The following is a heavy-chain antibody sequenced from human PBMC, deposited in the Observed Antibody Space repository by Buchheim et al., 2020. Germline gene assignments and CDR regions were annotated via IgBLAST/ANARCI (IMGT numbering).Heavy chain of an antibody. CDR3: ARDSGSWYFHYYGMDV. V-gene: IGHV3-66*02. CDR1: GFTVSSNY. CDR2: IYSGGST. J-gene: IGHJ6*02. D-gene: IGHD6-13*01. Sequence: EVQLVESGGGLVQPGGSLRLSCAASGFTVSSNYMSWVRQAPGKGLEWVSVIYSGGSTYYADSVKGRFTISSDNYKNTLYLQMNSLRAEDTAVYYCARDSGSWYFHYYGMDVWGQGTT.